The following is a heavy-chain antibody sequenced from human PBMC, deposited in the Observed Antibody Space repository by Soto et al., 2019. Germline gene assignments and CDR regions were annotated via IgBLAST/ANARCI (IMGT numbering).Heavy chain of an antibody. V-gene: IGHV3-30-3*01. J-gene: IGHJ6*02. D-gene: IGHD6-13*01. CDR3: ARNDGIAAAGSVRPIYYYGMDV. CDR1: GFTFSSYA. CDR2: ISYDGSNK. Sequence: GGSLRLSCAASGFTFSSYAMHWVRQAPGKGLEWVAVISYDGSNKYYADSVKGRFTISRDNSKNTLYLQMNSLRAEDTAVYYCARNDGIAAAGSVRPIYYYGMDVWGQGTTVTVSS.